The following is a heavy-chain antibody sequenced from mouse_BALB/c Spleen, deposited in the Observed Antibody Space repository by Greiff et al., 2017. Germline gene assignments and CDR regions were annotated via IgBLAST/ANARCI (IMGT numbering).Heavy chain of an antibody. D-gene: IGHD2-1*01. CDR3: ARIYYGYDAMDY. J-gene: IGHJ4*01. CDR1: GYSITSGYY. Sequence: EVKVEESGPGLVKPSQSLSLTCSVTGYSITSGYYWNWIRQFPGNKLEWMGYISYDGSNNYNPSLKNRISITRDTSKNQFFLKLNSVTTEDTATYYCARIYYGYDAMDYWGQGTSVTVSS. CDR2: ISYDGSN. V-gene: IGHV3-6*02.